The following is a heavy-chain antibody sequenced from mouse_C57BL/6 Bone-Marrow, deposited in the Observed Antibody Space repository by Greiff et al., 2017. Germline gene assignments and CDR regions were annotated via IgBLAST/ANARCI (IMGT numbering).Heavy chain of an antibody. V-gene: IGHV1-64*01. CDR2: IHPNSGST. J-gene: IGHJ2*01. D-gene: IGHD2-3*01. Sequence: QVQLQQPGAELVKPGASVKLSCKASGYTFTSYWMHWVKQRPGQGLEWIGMIHPNSGSTNYNEKFKSKATVTVDKSSSTAYMQLSSLTSKDSEVYSCARFWLLRDYWGQGTTLTVSS. CDR3: ARFWLLRDY. CDR1: GYTFTSYW.